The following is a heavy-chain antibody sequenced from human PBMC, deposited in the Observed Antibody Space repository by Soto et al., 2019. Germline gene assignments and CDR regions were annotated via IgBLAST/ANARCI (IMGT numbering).Heavy chain of an antibody. V-gene: IGHV3-9*01. CDR1: GFSFEDYA. J-gene: IGHJ4*02. D-gene: IGHD2-15*01. CDR3: TKDKYRYCSGVSCYSFDC. CDR2: INWNSGAK. Sequence: SLRLSCAASGFSFEDYAMQWVRQAPGKGLEWVSGINWNSGAKDYADSVKGRFTISRDNAKSSLYLQMNSLRAEDTALYYCTKDKYRYCSGVSCYSFDCWGQGTLVTVSS.